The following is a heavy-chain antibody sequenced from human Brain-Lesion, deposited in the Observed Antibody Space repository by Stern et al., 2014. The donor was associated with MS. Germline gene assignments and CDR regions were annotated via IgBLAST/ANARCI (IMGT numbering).Heavy chain of an antibody. D-gene: IGHD1-26*01. CDR1: GYTLTELS. CDR3: ATLSPGAGGNYYRHFDY. CDR2: FDPEDVET. J-gene: IGHJ4*02. Sequence: QVPLVESGAEVKKPGASVKVSCKVSGYTLTELSMHWVRQAPRTWLEWKGGFDPEDVETIYAQKFQGRVTMTEDTSTDTADMELSSLRSEDTAVYYCATLSPGAGGNYYRHFDYWGQGTLVTVSS. V-gene: IGHV1-24*01.